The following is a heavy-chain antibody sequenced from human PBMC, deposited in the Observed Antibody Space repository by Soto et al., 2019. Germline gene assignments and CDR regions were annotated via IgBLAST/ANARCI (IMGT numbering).Heavy chain of an antibody. CDR3: ARGRYGMDV. CDR1: GFTFSSYG. Sequence: PGGSLRLSCAASGFTFSSYGVHWVRQAPGKGLEWVAVIWSDGSNKYYADSVKGRFTISRDNSKNRLYLQMNSLRIEDTAVYNCARGRYGMDVWGRGTTVTVSS. CDR2: IWSDGSNK. V-gene: IGHV3-33*01. J-gene: IGHJ6*02.